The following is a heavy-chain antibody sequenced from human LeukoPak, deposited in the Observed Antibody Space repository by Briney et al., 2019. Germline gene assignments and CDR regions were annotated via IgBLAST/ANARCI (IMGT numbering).Heavy chain of an antibody. D-gene: IGHD6-6*01. Sequence: GTSVKVSCKASGFTFTSSAMQWVRQARGQRLEWIGWIVVGSGNTNYAQKSQERVTITRDMSTSTAYMELSSLRSEDTAVYYCARIQSRIIAARPGNPAFDYWGRGTLVTVSS. V-gene: IGHV1-58*02. J-gene: IGHJ4*02. CDR1: GFTFTSSA. CDR2: IVVGSGNT. CDR3: ARIQSRIIAARPGNPAFDY.